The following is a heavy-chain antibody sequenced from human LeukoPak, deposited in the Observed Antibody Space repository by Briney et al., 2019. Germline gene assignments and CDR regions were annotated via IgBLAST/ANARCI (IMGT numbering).Heavy chain of an antibody. CDR2: IYSGGST. D-gene: IGHD2-2*02. CDR3: ARDLAHTQSFDI. CDR1: GITVSSNY. J-gene: IGHJ3*02. V-gene: IGHV3-53*01. Sequence: GGSLRLSCAASGITVSSNYMNWVRQAPGKGPEWVSVIYSGGSTYYADSVKGRFTISRDNSKNTVYLQMNSLRAEDTAVYYCARDLAHTQSFDIWGRGTMVTVSS.